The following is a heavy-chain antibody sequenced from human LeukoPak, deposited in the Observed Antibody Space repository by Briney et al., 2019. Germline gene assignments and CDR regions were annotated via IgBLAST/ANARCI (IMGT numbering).Heavy chain of an antibody. Sequence: GGSLRLSCAASGLTFSTYAMSWVRQAPGKGLEWVSYISSSGSTIYYADSVKGRFTISRDNAKNSLYLQMNSLRAEDTAVYYCARGGYYDSSGYDYWGQGTLVTVSS. CDR1: GLTFSTYA. J-gene: IGHJ4*02. CDR2: ISSSGSTI. V-gene: IGHV3-48*03. D-gene: IGHD3-22*01. CDR3: ARGGYYDSSGYDY.